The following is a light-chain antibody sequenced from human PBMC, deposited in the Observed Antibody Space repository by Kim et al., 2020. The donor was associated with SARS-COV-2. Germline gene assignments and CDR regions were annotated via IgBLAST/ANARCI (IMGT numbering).Light chain of an antibody. CDR2: QDS. Sequence: SYELTQPPSVSVSPGQTASITCSGDKLGDRYACWYQQKPGQSPVVVIYQDSEWPSGIPERFSGSNSGNTATLTISGTQAMDEADYYCQAWDSSTVVFGGG. CDR3: QAWDSSTVV. V-gene: IGLV3-1*01. J-gene: IGLJ2*01. CDR1: KLGDRY.